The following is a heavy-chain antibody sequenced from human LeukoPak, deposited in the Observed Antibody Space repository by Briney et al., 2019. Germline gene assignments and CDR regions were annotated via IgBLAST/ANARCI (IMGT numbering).Heavy chain of an antibody. Sequence: PGGSLRLSCTASGFTFADYPMGWFRQAPGKGLEWVSVIYSGGSTYYADSVKGRFTISRDNSKNTLYLQMNSLRAEDTAVYYCARAARDYYDSSGYPYWGQGTPVTVSS. CDR3: ARAARDYYDSSGYPY. CDR1: GFTFADYP. V-gene: IGHV3-53*01. D-gene: IGHD3-22*01. J-gene: IGHJ4*02. CDR2: IYSGGST.